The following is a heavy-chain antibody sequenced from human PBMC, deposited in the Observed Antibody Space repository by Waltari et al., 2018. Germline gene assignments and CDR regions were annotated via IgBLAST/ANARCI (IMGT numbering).Heavy chain of an antibody. CDR2: ITDRGDGT. CDR1: GFTFNTYT. V-gene: IGHV3-23*01. D-gene: IGHD5-18*01. J-gene: IGHJ4*02. CDR3: AKSGPYSASFSDFDY. Sequence: EVQLLESGGGLVQPGGSLRLSCAASGFTFNTYTMGWVRQATGKGLEWVSIITDRGDGTYYADTVKGRFTISRDNSKNTLNLQLSSLRAEDTAVYYCAKSGPYSASFSDFDYWGQGTLVTVSS.